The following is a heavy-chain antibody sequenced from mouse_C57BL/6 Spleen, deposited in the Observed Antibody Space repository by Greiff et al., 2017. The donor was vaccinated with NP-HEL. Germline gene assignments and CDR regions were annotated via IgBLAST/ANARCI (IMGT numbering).Heavy chain of an antibody. CDR1: GYTFTEYS. Sequence: QVQLQQSGAELVKPGASVKLSCKASGYTFTEYSIHWVKQRSGQGLEWIGCFYPDSGSIRYNEKFKGKATLTVDESSSTAYMELRSLTSEDSAVYYCARRENSIDVGDWGQGTTLTVAT. CDR2: FYPDSGSI. D-gene: IGHD2-10*02. J-gene: IGHJ2*01. CDR3: ARRENSIDVGD. V-gene: IGHV1-62-2*01.